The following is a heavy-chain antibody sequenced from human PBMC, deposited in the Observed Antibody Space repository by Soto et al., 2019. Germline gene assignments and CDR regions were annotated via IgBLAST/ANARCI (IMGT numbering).Heavy chain of an antibody. CDR3: ARVPLDIAVAAY. V-gene: IGHV4-61*01. CDR2: IYYSGST. Sequence: QVQLQESGPGLVKPSETLSLTCTVSGGSVSSGSYYWSWIRQPPGKGLEWIGYIYYSGSTNYNPPRKSRVTISVDTSKNQFALKLSSVTAADTAVYYCARVPLDIAVAAYWGKGTLVTVSS. J-gene: IGHJ4*02. D-gene: IGHD6-19*01. CDR1: GGSVSSGSYY.